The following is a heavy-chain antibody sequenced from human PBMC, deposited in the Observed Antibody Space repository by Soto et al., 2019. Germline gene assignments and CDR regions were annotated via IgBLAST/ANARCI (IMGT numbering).Heavy chain of an antibody. CDR3: VKFGYDILTDHYYGMDV. Sequence: GGSLRLSCAASGFTFSSYAMSWVRQAPGKGLEWVSAISGSGGSTYYADSVKGRFTISRDNSKNTLYLQMNSLRAEDTAVYYCVKFGYDILTDHYYGMDVWGQGTTVTVSS. CDR2: ISGSGGST. D-gene: IGHD3-9*01. J-gene: IGHJ6*02. V-gene: IGHV3-23*01. CDR1: GFTFSSYA.